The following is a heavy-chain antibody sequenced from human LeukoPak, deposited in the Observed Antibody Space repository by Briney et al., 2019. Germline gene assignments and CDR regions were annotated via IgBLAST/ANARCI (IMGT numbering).Heavy chain of an antibody. V-gene: IGHV4-34*01. J-gene: IGHJ5*02. CDR1: GGSFSGYY. CDR3: AKRQSGSYRPNWFDT. Sequence: SETLSLTCAVYGGSFSGYYWSWIRQPPGKGLEWIGEINHSGSTYYNPSLKSRVSTSVNTSKNQFSLKLSSVTAAGTAVYYCAKRQSGSYRPNWFDTWGQETLVTVSS. D-gene: IGHD1-26*01. CDR2: INHSGST.